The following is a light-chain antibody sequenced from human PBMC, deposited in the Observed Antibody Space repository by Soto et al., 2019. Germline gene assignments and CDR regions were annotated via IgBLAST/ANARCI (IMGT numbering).Light chain of an antibody. V-gene: IGLV2-14*02. J-gene: IGLJ3*02. CDR3: SSYTNTTTLV. CDR2: DVS. CDR1: SSDVGAYNL. Sequence: QSALTQPASVSGSPGQSITISCTGTSSDVGAYNLVSWYQHHPGRAPKLFIFDVSDRPSGVSNRFSGSKSGNTASLTISGLQADDEAFYFCSSYTNTTTLVFGGGTKLTVL.